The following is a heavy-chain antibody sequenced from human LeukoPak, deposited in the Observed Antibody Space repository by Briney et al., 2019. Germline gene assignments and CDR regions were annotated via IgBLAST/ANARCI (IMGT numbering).Heavy chain of an antibody. Sequence: ASVKVSCKASGYTFTSYYMHWVRPAPGQGLEWMGIINPSGGSTSYAQKFQGRVTMTRDTSTSTVYMELSGLRSEDTAVYYCARASGGYCSSTSCYGDSSFDYWGQGTLVTVSS. CDR3: ARASGGYCSSTSCYGDSSFDY. J-gene: IGHJ4*02. V-gene: IGHV1-46*01. D-gene: IGHD2-2*01. CDR1: GYTFTSYY. CDR2: INPSGGST.